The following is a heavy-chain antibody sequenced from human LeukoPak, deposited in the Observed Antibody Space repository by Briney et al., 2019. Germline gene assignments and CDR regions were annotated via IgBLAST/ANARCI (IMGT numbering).Heavy chain of an antibody. CDR3: ARGYCSGGSCESYYFDY. D-gene: IGHD2-15*01. V-gene: IGHV3-23*01. CDR2: ISGSGGST. J-gene: IGHJ4*02. CDR1: GFTFSSYA. Sequence: GGSLRLSCAASGFTFSSYAMSWVRQAPGKGLEWVSAISGSGGSTYYADSVKGRFTISRDNSKNTLYLQMNSLRAEDTAVYYCARGYCSGGSCESYYFDYWGQGTLVTVSS.